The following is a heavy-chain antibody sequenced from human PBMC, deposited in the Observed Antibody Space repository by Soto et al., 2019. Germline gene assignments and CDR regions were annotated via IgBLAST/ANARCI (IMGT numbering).Heavy chain of an antibody. CDR1: GLTVSSNY. CDR2: IYSGGST. J-gene: IGHJ4*02. V-gene: IGHV3-53*01. CDR3: GRDKECGSRRYWGY. D-gene: IGHD3-10*01. Sequence: EVQLVESGGGLIQPGGSLRLSCAASGLTVSSNYMSWVRQAPGKGLEWVSVIYSGGSTDYADSVKGRFTISRDNSKNTMYLKMNGLRAEDRDVYKGGRDKECGSRRYWGYWGQESLVTV.